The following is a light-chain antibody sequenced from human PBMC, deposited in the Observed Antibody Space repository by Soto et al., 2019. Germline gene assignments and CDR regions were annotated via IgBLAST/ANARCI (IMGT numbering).Light chain of an antibody. CDR3: QQRSNWFWT. Sequence: EIVLTQSPATLSLSPGERATLSCRASQSVSSYLAWYQQKPGQAPRLLIYDASNRATGIPARFSGSGSGTDFTLTISSLEPEDFAVYSCQQRSNWFWTFGQGTTVDIK. CDR2: DAS. CDR1: QSVSSY. V-gene: IGKV3-11*01. J-gene: IGKJ1*01.